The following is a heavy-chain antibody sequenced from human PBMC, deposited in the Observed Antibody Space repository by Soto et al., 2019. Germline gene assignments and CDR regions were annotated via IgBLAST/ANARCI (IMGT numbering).Heavy chain of an antibody. J-gene: IGHJ4*02. D-gene: IGHD3-3*01. CDR3: ARVNTIFGVVIPSYYFDY. V-gene: IGHV4-59*01. Sequence: SETLSLTCTVSGGSISSYYWSWIRQPPGKGLEWIGYIYYSGSTNYNPSLKSRVTISVDTSKNQFSLKLSSVTAADTAVYYCARVNTIFGVVIPSYYFDYWGQGTLVTVSS. CDR1: GGSISSYY. CDR2: IYYSGST.